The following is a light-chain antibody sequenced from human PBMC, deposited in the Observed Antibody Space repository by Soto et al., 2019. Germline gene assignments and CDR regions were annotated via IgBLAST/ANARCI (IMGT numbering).Light chain of an antibody. Sequence: DIQMTQSPSALSASVGDRVTITCRASQSITNYLNWYQHKPGQAPNLLIYAESTLQAGVPSRFRGSGSGTDFTLNISSLQPEDFATYFCQQSNSSPPTFGGGTKVDIK. CDR3: QQSNSSPPT. V-gene: IGKV1-39*01. CDR2: AES. J-gene: IGKJ4*01. CDR1: QSITNY.